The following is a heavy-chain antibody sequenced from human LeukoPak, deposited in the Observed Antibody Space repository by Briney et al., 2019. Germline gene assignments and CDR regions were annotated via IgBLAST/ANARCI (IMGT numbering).Heavy chain of an antibody. Sequence: PETLSLTCTVSGGSISGYYWSWIRQPPGKGLEWIGYIYYSGSTSYNPSLKSRVTISLDTSKKQFSLKLTSVTATDTALYYCARYCSGGSCYSGQVDYWGQGTLVTVSS. CDR2: IYYSGST. D-gene: IGHD2-15*01. CDR3: ARYCSGGSCYSGQVDY. V-gene: IGHV4-59*08. CDR1: GGSISGYY. J-gene: IGHJ4*02.